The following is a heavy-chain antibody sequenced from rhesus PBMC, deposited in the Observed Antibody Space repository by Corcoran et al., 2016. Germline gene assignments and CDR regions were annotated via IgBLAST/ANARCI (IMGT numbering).Heavy chain of an antibody. Sequence: QVQLQESGPGLVKPSETLSLTCAVSGGSVSNSNWWSWIRQPPGKGLEWIGYISGSSGSTYYNPSLKSRVTISTDTSKNQFSLKLSSVTAADTAVYYCAQSPTLYSNYVYFDYWGQGVLVTVSS. CDR2: ISGSSGST. D-gene: IGHD4-23*01. V-gene: IGHV4-65*01. J-gene: IGHJ4*01. CDR3: AQSPTLYSNYVYFDY. CDR1: GGSVSNSNW.